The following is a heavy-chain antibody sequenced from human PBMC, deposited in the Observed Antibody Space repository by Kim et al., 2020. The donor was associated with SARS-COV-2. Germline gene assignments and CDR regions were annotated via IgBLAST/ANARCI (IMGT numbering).Heavy chain of an antibody. CDR3: ARSLSRGPYSSSWYR. Sequence: SETLSLTCAVSGGSISSSNWWSWVRQPPGKGLVWIGEIYHSGSTNYNPSLKSRVTISVDKSKNQFSLKLSSVTAADTAVYYCARSLSRGPYSSSWYRWGQGALGTVSS. D-gene: IGHD6-13*01. V-gene: IGHV4-4*02. J-gene: IGHJ1*01. CDR2: IYHSGST. CDR1: GGSISSSNW.